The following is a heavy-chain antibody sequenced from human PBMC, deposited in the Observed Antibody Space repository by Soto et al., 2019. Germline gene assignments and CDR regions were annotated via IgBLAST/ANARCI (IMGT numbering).Heavy chain of an antibody. CDR2: ISAYNGNT. J-gene: IGHJ3*02. V-gene: IGHV1-18*01. D-gene: IGHD5-12*01. Sequence: ASVKVSCKASGYTFTSYGISWVRQAPGQGLEGMGRISAYNGNTNYAQKLQGRVTMTTDTSTSTAYMELRSLRSDDTAVYYCARDRGRWLQNDAFDIWGQGTMVTVSS. CDR1: GYTFTSYG. CDR3: ARDRGRWLQNDAFDI.